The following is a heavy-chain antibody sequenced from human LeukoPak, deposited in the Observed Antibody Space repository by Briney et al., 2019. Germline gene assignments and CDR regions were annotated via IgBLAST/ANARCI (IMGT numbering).Heavy chain of an antibody. CDR1: GFIFSSYA. CDR3: AKDQVHGIVTY. D-gene: IGHD1-1*01. CDR2: ISGSGGST. Sequence: GGSLRLSCATSGFIFSSYAMSWVRQAPGKGLEWVSAISGSGGSTYYADSVKGRFTISRDNSKNMLYLQMNSLRVEDTAVYYCAKDQVHGIVTYWGQGTLVTVSS. J-gene: IGHJ4*02. V-gene: IGHV3-23*01.